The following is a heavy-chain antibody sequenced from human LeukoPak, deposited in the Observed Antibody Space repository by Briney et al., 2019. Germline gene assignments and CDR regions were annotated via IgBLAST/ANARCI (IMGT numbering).Heavy chain of an antibody. J-gene: IGHJ4*02. V-gene: IGHV4-61*02. D-gene: IGHD3-22*01. CDR3: ARFLSGYYFDYFGY. CDR1: GAFISSGTYY. CDR2: IYTTGST. Sequence: SQTLSLTCTVSGAFISSGTYYWSWIRQPAGKGLEWIGRIYTTGSTNYNPSLKSRVTMSVDTSKNQFSLRLSSVTAADTAVYYCARFLSGYYFDYFGYWGQGTLVTVSS.